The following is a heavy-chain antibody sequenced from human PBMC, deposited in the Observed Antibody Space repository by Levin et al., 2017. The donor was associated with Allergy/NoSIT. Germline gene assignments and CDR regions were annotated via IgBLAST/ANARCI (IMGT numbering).Heavy chain of an antibody. V-gene: IGHV4-39*01. CDR2: IYYSGST. Sequence: PSETLFLTCTVSGGSISSSSYYWGWIRQPPGMGLEWIGSIYYSGSTYYNPSLKSRVTISVDTSKNQFSLKLSSVTAADTAVYYCARQYRLVGPLFDYWRQGTLVTVSS. CDR1: GGSISSSSYY. J-gene: IGHJ4*02. CDR3: ARQYRLVGPLFDY. D-gene: IGHD6-19*01.